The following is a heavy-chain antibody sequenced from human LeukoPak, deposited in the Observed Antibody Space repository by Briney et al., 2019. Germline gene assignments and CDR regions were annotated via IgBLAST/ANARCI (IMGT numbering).Heavy chain of an antibody. CDR1: GFTFSSYA. D-gene: IGHD6-19*01. J-gene: IGHJ4*02. Sequence: GGSLRLSCEASGFTFSSYAIRWVRQAPGTGLEWVSSIPGSGGATYYADSVRGRFSISRDSSKNTVYLQMNSLRDEDTAVYCCARAVAGTGWGQGTLVTVSS. V-gene: IGHV3-23*01. CDR2: IPGSGGAT. CDR3: ARAVAGTG.